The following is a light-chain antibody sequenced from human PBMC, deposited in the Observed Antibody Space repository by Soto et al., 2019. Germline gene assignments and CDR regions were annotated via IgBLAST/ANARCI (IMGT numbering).Light chain of an antibody. J-gene: IGKJ1*01. CDR1: QSVTRY. CDR3: QQYNSYSSWT. V-gene: IGKV1-5*01. Sequence: DIQMTQSPSTLSASVGDRVTITCRASQSVTRYLGWYQQKPGKAPNLLIYVVSILESGVPSRFSGSGSGTEFTLTISSLQADDFATYYCQQYNSYSSWTFGQGTKVEI. CDR2: VVS.